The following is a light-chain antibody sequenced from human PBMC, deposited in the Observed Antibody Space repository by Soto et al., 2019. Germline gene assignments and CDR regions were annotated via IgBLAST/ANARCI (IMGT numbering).Light chain of an antibody. CDR1: SSNIGAGYD. V-gene: IGLV1-40*01. J-gene: IGLJ1*01. CDR3: QSYDSSLSRYV. Sequence: QPVLTQPPSVSGAPGQRVTISCTGSSSNIGAGYDVHWYQQLPGTAPKLLIYGNSNRPSGVPDRFSGSKSGTSASLAITGLQAEDEADYYCQSYDSSLSRYVFGTWTKLTVL. CDR2: GNS.